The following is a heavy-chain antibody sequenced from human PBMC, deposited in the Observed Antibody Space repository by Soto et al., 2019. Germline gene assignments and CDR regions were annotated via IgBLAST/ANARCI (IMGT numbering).Heavy chain of an antibody. CDR2: IYYSGST. CDR1: GGSINSGSYY. J-gene: IGHJ3*02. V-gene: IGHV4-61*01. CDR3: ARDLAYYYDSSDYQAAFDI. Sequence: SETLSLTCTVSGGSINSGSYYWSWIRQPPEKGSEWIGHIYYSGSTGFNPSLKSLVTISVDMSKNQSSLKPSSVNAADTAVYYCARDLAYYYDSSDYQAAFDIWGQGTMVTVSS. D-gene: IGHD3-22*01.